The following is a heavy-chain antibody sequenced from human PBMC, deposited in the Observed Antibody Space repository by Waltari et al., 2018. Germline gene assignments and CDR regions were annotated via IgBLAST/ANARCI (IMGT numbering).Heavy chain of an antibody. V-gene: IGHV3-30-3*01. D-gene: IGHD3-22*01. CDR2: KSYDGSNK. CDR3: ARDYNYYDSSGYYNH. J-gene: IGHJ5*02. Sequence: QVQLVESGGGVVQPGRSLRLSCAASGFTFSSYAMHWVRQAPGKGREWVAVKSYDGSNKYYADSVKGRFTISRDNSKNTLYLQMNSLRAEDTAVYYCARDYNYYDSSGYYNHWGQGTLVTVSS. CDR1: GFTFSSYA.